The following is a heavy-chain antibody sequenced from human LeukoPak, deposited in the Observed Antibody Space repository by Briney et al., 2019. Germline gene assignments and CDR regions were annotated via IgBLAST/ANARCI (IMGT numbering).Heavy chain of an antibody. V-gene: IGHV3-21*06. Sequence: GGSLRLSCAASGFTFSSYSMNWVRQAPAKGLEWVSSISGSSSYIYYADSVKGRFTISRDNAKNSLYLQMNSLRAEDTAVYYCAKDLRTTVTTQFFNYWGQGTLVTVSS. CDR3: AKDLRTTVTTQFFNY. CDR2: ISGSSSYI. D-gene: IGHD4-11*01. J-gene: IGHJ4*02. CDR1: GFTFSSYS.